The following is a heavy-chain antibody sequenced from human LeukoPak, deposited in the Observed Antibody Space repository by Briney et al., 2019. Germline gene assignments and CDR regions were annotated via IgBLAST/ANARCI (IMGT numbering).Heavy chain of an antibody. J-gene: IGHJ3*02. V-gene: IGHV3-23*01. CDR1: GFTFSSYA. Sequence: GGSLRLSCAASGFTFSSYAMSWVRQAPGKGLEWVSAISGSGGSTYYADSVKGRFTISRDNSKNTLHLQMNSLRAEDTAVYYCAGAVDIASKDLDIWGQGTMVTVSS. CDR2: ISGSGGST. D-gene: IGHD5/OR15-5a*01. CDR3: AGAVDIASKDLDI.